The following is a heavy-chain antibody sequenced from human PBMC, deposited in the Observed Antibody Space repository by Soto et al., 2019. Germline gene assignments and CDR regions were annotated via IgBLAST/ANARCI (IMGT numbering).Heavy chain of an antibody. CDR3: ARSVFP. V-gene: IGHV4-31*03. CDR1: GGSIISCGYY. Sequence: SETLSLTCTVSGGSIISCGYYWNLIRQHPGKGLEWIGYIYYIGSTYYNPSLKSRVTISLDTSKNQFSLKLSSVTAADTAVYYCARSVFPWGQGTLVTVSS. CDR2: IYYIGST. J-gene: IGHJ5*02.